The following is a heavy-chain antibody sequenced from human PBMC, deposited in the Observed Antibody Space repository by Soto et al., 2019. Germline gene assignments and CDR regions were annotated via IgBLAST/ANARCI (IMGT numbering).Heavy chain of an antibody. CDR3: AKDPPTIPGAGM. D-gene: IGHD6-13*01. V-gene: IGHV3-9*01. CDR1: GFTFDDYA. Sequence: PGGSLRLSCAASGFTFDDYAMHWVRQAPGKGLEWVSGISWNSGDIVYADSVRGRFTISRDNAKNSLYLQMNSLRTEDTAFYYCAKDPPTIPGAGMWGQGTLVTVSS. CDR2: ISWNSGDI. J-gene: IGHJ4*02.